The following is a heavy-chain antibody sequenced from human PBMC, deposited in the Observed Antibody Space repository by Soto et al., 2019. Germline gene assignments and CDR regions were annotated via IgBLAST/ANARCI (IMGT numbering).Heavy chain of an antibody. J-gene: IGHJ4*02. D-gene: IGHD3-10*01. Sequence: PGESLKISCKGSGYSFTSYWIGWVRQMPGKGLEWMGIIYPGDSDTRYSPSFQGQVTVSRDNAKNSLFLHMNSLRAEDTAVYYCAKDGTSGDTPPAGWGQGTPVTVSS. CDR2: IYPGDSDT. CDR3: AKDGTSGDTPPAG. V-gene: IGHV5-51*01. CDR1: GYSFTSYW.